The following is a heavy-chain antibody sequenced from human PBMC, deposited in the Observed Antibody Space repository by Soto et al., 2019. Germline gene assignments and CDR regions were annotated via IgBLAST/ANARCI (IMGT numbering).Heavy chain of an antibody. D-gene: IGHD1-7*01. CDR1: GGSFSGYY. V-gene: IGHV4-34*01. CDR3: ARKGNYEAFDI. CDR2: INHSGST. J-gene: IGHJ3*02. Sequence: SETLSLTCAVYGGSFSGYYWSWIRQPPGKGLEWIGEINHSGSTNYNPSLKSRVTISVDTSKNQFSLKLSSVTAADTAVYYCARKGNYEAFDIWGQGTMVTVSS.